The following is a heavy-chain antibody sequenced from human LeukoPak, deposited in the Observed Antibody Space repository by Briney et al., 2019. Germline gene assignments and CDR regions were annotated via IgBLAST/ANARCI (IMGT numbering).Heavy chain of an antibody. CDR2: IYYSGST. J-gene: IGHJ4*02. CDR3: ARDVATYYDILTGYYKGNYYFDY. CDR1: GGSISSSSYY. V-gene: IGHV4-39*07. D-gene: IGHD3-9*01. Sequence: SETLSLTCTVSGGSISSSSYYWGWIRQPPGKGLEWIGSIYYSGSTYYNPSLKSRVTISVDTSKNQFSLKLSSVTAADTAVYYCARDVATYYDILTGYYKGNYYFDYWGQGTLVTVSS.